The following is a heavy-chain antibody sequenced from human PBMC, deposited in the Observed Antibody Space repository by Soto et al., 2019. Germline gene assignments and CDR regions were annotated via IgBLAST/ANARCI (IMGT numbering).Heavy chain of an antibody. D-gene: IGHD1-26*01. Sequence: GGSLRFSCAASGFTFSSYSMNWVRQAPGKGLEWVSYISSSSSTIYYADSVKGRFTISRDNAKNSLYLQMNSLRAEDTAVYYCARDHGILDAFDIWGQGPMVTVSS. CDR3: ARDHGILDAFDI. CDR1: GFTFSSYS. V-gene: IGHV3-48*01. J-gene: IGHJ3*02. CDR2: ISSSSSTI.